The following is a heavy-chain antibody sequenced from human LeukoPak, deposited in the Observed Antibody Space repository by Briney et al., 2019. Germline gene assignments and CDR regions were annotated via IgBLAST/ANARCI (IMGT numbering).Heavy chain of an antibody. CDR2: INPNSGGT. D-gene: IGHD5-18*01. CDR3: ARGRGYSYGYSYFDY. V-gene: IGHV1-2*02. CDR1: GYTFTCYY. J-gene: IGHJ4*02. Sequence: ASVKVSCKASGYTFTCYYMHWVRQAPGQGLEWMGWINPNSGGTNYAQKFQGRVTMTRDTSISTAYMELSRLRSDDTAVYYCARGRGYSYGYSYFDYWGQGTLVTVSS.